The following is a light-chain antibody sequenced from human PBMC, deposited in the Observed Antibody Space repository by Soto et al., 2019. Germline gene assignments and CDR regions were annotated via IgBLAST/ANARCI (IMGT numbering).Light chain of an antibody. V-gene: IGKV3-20*01. J-gene: IGKJ4*01. CDR1: QSVSSSY. CDR2: GAS. Sequence: EIVLTQFAGTLSLSPGERATLSCRASQSVSSSYLAWYQQKPGQAPRLLIYGASTRATGIPDRFRGSGSGTEFTLTISSLQSEDFAVYYCQQYDSWPLTFGGGTKVDIK. CDR3: QQYDSWPLT.